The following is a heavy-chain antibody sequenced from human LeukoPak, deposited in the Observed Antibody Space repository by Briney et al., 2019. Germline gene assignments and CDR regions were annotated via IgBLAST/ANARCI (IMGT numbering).Heavy chain of an antibody. CDR1: GGSISSYY. CDR3: ARHSAARGVQGFDP. D-gene: IGHD3-10*01. J-gene: IGHJ5*02. V-gene: IGHV4-59*01. Sequence: SETLSLTCTVSGGSISSYYWSWIRQPPGKGLEWIGYIYYSGSTNYNPSLKSRVTISVDTSKNQFSLKLSSVTAADTAVYYCARHSAARGVQGFDPWGQGTLVTVSS. CDR2: IYYSGST.